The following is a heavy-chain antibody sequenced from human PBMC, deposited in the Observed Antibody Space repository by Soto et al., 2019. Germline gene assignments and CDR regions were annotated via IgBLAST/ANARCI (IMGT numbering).Heavy chain of an antibody. D-gene: IGHD6-6*01. J-gene: IGHJ5*02. CDR1: GGSISSGGYY. CDR3: AKAGHSSSSEGANWFDP. Sequence: SETLSLTCTVSGGSISSGGYYWSWIRQHPGKGLEWIGYIYYSGSTYYNPSLKSRVTISVDTSKNQFSLNLSSVTAADTAVYYCAKAGHSSSSEGANWFDPWGQGTLVTVSS. V-gene: IGHV4-31*03. CDR2: IYYSGST.